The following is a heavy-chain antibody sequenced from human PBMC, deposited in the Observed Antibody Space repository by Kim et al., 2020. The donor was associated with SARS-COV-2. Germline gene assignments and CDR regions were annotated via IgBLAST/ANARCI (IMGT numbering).Heavy chain of an antibody. Sequence: ALKSRVTISADTSTNQSSMKMSSVTAADTAVYYCARAKRITIFGVVNWFDPWGQGTLVTVSS. J-gene: IGHJ5*02. D-gene: IGHD3-3*01. CDR3: ARAKRITIFGVVNWFDP. V-gene: IGHV4-31*02.